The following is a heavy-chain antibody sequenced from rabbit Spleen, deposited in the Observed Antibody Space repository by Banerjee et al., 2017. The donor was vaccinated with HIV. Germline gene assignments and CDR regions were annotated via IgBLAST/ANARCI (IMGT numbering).Heavy chain of an antibody. CDR2: INAATGKP. J-gene: IGHJ4*01. CDR1: GFSFSNKAV. CDR3: ARDLAGAIGWNFYL. V-gene: IGHV1S45*01. Sequence: QEQLVESGGGLVKPEGSLKLSCTASGFSFSNKAVMCWVRQAPGKGLEWIACINAATGKPVYATWAKGRFTISRTSSTTVTLQMTSLTAADTATYFCARDLAGAIGWNFYLWGPGTLVTVS. D-gene: IGHD4-1*01.